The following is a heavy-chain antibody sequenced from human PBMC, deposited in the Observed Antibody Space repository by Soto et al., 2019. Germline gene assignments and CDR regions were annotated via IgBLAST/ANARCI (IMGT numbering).Heavy chain of an antibody. Sequence: PGESLKISCKGSGYSFTSYWISWVRQMPGKGLEWMGRIDPSDSYTNYSPSFQGHVTISADKSISTAYLQWSSLKASDTAMYYCARQLYCSGGSCYNYYYGMDVWGQGTTVTV. D-gene: IGHD2-15*01. J-gene: IGHJ6*02. CDR3: ARQLYCSGGSCYNYYYGMDV. CDR2: IDPSDSYT. CDR1: GYSFTSYW. V-gene: IGHV5-10-1*01.